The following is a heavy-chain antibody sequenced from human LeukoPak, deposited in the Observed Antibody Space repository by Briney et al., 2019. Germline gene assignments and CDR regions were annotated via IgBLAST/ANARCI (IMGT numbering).Heavy chain of an antibody. CDR3: ARDLDCGGDCYYFDY. CDR1: GGTFSSYA. Sequence: SVKASCKASGGTFSSYAISWVRQAPGQGLEWMGRIIPILGIANYAQKFQGRVTITADKSTSTAYMELSSLRSEDTAVYYCARDLDCGGDCYYFDYWGQGTLVTVSS. D-gene: IGHD2-21*02. CDR2: IIPILGIA. J-gene: IGHJ4*02. V-gene: IGHV1-69*04.